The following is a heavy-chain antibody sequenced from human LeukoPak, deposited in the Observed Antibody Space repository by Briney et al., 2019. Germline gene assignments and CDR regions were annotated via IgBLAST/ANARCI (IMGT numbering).Heavy chain of an antibody. CDR1: GFTFSSYG. J-gene: IGHJ4*02. Sequence: GRSLRLSCAASGFTFSSYGMHRVRQAPGKGLEWVAVISYDGSNKYYADSVKGRFTISRDNSKNTLYLQMNSLRAEDMAVYYCAKGTHYYDSSGYFDYWGQGTLVTVSS. D-gene: IGHD3-22*01. V-gene: IGHV3-30*18. CDR2: ISYDGSNK. CDR3: AKGTHYYDSSGYFDY.